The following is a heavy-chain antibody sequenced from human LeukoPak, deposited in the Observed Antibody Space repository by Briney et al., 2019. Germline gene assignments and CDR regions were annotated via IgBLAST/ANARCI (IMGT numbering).Heavy chain of an antibody. Sequence: PGGSLRLSCAASGFTFSTYAMSWVRQAPGKGLEWVSAFSGSGGSTYYADSVKGRFTVSRDNSKNTLYLQMNSLRAEDTAVYYCAKRHGYSSGWFYFDCRGQGTLVTVSS. D-gene: IGHD6-19*01. J-gene: IGHJ4*02. CDR1: GFTFSTYA. V-gene: IGHV3-23*01. CDR3: AKRHGYSSGWFYFDC. CDR2: FSGSGGST.